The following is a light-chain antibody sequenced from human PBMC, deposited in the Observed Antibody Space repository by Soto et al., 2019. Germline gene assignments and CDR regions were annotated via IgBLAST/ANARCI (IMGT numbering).Light chain of an antibody. CDR1: QSVGSN. CDR3: QQYNKWPPWT. V-gene: IGKV3-15*01. CDR2: AAS. J-gene: IGKJ1*01. Sequence: EIVMTQSPATLSVSPGERATLSCRASQSVGSNLVWYQQKPGQAPRLLIYAASTRATGIPARFSGSGSGTEFTLSSSSLQSEDVAVYYCQQYNKWPPWTFGQGTKVEIK.